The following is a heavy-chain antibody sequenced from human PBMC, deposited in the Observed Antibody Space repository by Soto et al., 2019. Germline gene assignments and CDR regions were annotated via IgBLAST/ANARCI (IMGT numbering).Heavy chain of an antibody. V-gene: IGHV4-34*01. CDR3: ARSGSGSYLRRIDD. Sequence: QVQLQQWGAGLLKPSETLSLTCAVYGGSFSGYYWSWIRQPPGTGLEWIGEINHSGSTNYNPSLKRRVTISVDTFKNQFSLKLSSVYAADTAVYYCARSGSGSYLRRIDDWGQGTPVTVSS. CDR1: GGSFSGYY. J-gene: IGHJ4*02. D-gene: IGHD3-10*01. CDR2: INHSGST.